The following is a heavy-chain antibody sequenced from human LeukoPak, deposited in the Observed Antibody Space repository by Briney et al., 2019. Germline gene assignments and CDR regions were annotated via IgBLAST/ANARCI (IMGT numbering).Heavy chain of an antibody. CDR2: ISGSGGST. CDR3: AKGHSFMVRGVIVDY. Sequence: PGGSLRLSCAASGFTFSSYAMSWVRQAPGKGLEWVSAISGSGGSTYYADSVKGRFTISRDNSKNTLYLQMNSLRAVDTAVYYYAKGHSFMVRGVIVDYWGQGTLVTVSS. J-gene: IGHJ4*02. V-gene: IGHV3-23*01. D-gene: IGHD3-10*01. CDR1: GFTFSSYA.